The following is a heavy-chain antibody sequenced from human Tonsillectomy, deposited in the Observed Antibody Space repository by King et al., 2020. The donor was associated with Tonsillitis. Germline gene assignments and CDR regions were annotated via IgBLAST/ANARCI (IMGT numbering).Heavy chain of an antibody. D-gene: IGHD2-8*01. CDR3: ARATIVLMVYANYYYGMDV. CDR1: GYTFTVYY. CDR2: IKHNSGVT. V-gene: IGHV1-2*02. J-gene: IGHJ6*02. Sequence: QVQLVESGAEVKKPGASVKVSCKASGYTFTVYYMHWVRQSPGQGLEWMGWIKHNSGVTNYAQKVEGRVTRTRDTSISTAYMELSRLRSDDTAVYYCARATIVLMVYANYYYGMDVWGQGTTVTVSS.